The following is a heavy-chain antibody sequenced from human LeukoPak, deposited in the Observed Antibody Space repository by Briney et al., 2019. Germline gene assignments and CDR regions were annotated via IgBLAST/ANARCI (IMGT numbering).Heavy chain of an antibody. CDR3: ARDRRPYSSSGFDY. V-gene: IGHV3-30*01. D-gene: IGHD6-6*01. Sequence: GGSLRLSCAASGFTFSSYAMHWVRQAPGKGLEWVAVISYDGSNKYYADSVKGRFTISRDNSKNTLYLQMNSLRAEDTAVYYCARDRRPYSSSGFDYWGQETLVTVSS. CDR1: GFTFSSYA. J-gene: IGHJ4*02. CDR2: ISYDGSNK.